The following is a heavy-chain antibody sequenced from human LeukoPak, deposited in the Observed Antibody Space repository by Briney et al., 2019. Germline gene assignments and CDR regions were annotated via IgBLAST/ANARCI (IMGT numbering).Heavy chain of an antibody. J-gene: IGHJ3*02. CDR3: ARSRAEKVPVWGSYRHHDAFDI. D-gene: IGHD3-16*02. CDR1: GYSFPNYW. CDR2: IYPDDSDT. V-gene: IGHV5-51*01. Sequence: GESLKISRKGSGYSFPNYWIGWVRQMPGKGLEWVGIIYPDDSDTTYKPSFQGQVTISADKSISTAYLQWSSLKASDTAMYYCARSRAEKVPVWGSYRHHDAFDIWGQGTRVTVSS.